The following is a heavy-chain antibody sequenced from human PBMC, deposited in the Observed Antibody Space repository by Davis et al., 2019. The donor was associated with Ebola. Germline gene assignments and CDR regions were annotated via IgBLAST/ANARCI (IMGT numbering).Heavy chain of an antibody. D-gene: IGHD1-1*01. CDR1: GGSISSSSYY. CDR2: IYYSGAT. CDR3: ARLSWKQYDY. J-gene: IGHJ4*02. V-gene: IGHV4-39*01. Sequence: MPGGSLRLSCTVSGGSISSSSYYWGWIRQPPGKGLESIGSIYYSGATYYNPSLKSRVSISVDTSKNQFSLKLSSVTAADTAVYYCARLSWKQYDYWGQGTLVTVSS.